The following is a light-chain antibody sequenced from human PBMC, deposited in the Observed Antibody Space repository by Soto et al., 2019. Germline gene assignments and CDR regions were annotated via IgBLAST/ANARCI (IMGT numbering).Light chain of an antibody. CDR2: DAS. CDR3: KTRSNCPPLT. Sequence: IVLTQSPATLSLSPGERATLSCRASQSVSSYLAWYQQKPGQAPRLLIYDASNRATGIPARFSGSGSGTDFTLTISSLEPEDFAVYYCKTRSNCPPLTFGGGTKVEIX. J-gene: IGKJ4*01. CDR1: QSVSSY. V-gene: IGKV3-11*01.